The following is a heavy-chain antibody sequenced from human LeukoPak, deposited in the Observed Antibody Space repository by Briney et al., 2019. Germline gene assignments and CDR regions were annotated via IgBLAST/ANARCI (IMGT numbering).Heavy chain of an antibody. CDR1: GYTFTSYY. D-gene: IGHD6-13*01. CDR3: ARGIAAADKKKYYFDY. Sequence: ASVKVSCKASGYTFTSYYMHWVRQAPGQGLEWMGIINPSGGSTSYAQKFQGRVTMTRDTSTSTVYMELSSLGSEDTAVYYCARGIAAADKKKYYFDYWGQGTLVTVSS. CDR2: INPSGGST. J-gene: IGHJ4*02. V-gene: IGHV1-46*01.